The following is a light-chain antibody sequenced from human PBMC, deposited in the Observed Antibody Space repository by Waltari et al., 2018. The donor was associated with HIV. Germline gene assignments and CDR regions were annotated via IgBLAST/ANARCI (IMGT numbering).Light chain of an antibody. CDR2: DDD. V-gene: IGLV3-21*04. J-gene: IGLJ3*02. CDR3: QVWDTISGHWV. Sequence: SYVLTQPPSVSVAPGETATVTCGGSNIGSKSVHWFQQKPGQAPVLVIYDDDDRPSGSPKRFSGSNAGDTATLTISRVEAGDEADYYCQVWDTISGHWVFGGGTKLTVL. CDR1: NIGSKS.